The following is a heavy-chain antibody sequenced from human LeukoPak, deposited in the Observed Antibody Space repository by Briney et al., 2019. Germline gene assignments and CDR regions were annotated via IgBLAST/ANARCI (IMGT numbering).Heavy chain of an antibody. CDR3: ARELAAAGLKNGAFDI. V-gene: IGHV4-61*10. J-gene: IGHJ3*02. D-gene: IGHD6-13*01. CDR1: GGSISSGSYY. CDR2: IYYSGST. Sequence: PSETLSLTCTVSGGSISSGSYYWSWIRQPAGKGLEWIGYIYYSGSTNYNPSLKSRVTISVDTSKNQFSLKLSSVTAADTAVYYCARELAAAGLKNGAFDIWGQGTMVTVSS.